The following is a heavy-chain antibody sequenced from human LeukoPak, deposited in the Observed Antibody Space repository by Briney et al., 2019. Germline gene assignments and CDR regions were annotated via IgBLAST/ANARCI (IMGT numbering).Heavy chain of an antibody. Sequence: GGSLRLSCAASRFSFSNYAMSWVRPAPGGGLGWVSAITGGGGSTYYAESVKGRFTISRDNSKNTLYLQMNSLRAEDTAVYYCAKGSSGGWPYYFDYWGQGTLVTVSS. V-gene: IGHV3-23*01. CDR3: AKGSSGGWPYYFDY. J-gene: IGHJ4*02. D-gene: IGHD2-15*01. CDR1: RFSFSNYA. CDR2: ITGGGGST.